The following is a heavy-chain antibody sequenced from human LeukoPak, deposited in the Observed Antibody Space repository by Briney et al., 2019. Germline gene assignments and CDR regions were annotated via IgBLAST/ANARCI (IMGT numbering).Heavy chain of an antibody. V-gene: IGHV4-39*01. CDR1: GGSISSSSYY. J-gene: IGHJ4*02. Sequence: PSETLSLTCTVFGGSISSSSYYWGWIRQPPGKGLEWIGSIYYSGSTYYNPSLKSRVTISVDTSKNQFPLKLSSVTAADTAVYYCARQGVAALFDYWGQGTLVTVSS. D-gene: IGHD6-19*01. CDR3: ARQGVAALFDY. CDR2: IYYSGST.